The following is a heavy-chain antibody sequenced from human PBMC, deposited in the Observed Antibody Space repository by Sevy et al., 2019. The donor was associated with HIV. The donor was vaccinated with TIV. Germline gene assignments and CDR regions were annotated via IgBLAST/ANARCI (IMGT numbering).Heavy chain of an antibody. CDR2: ISYDGSFT. D-gene: IGHD6-13*01. CDR3: ARSQSSSWHYFDY. V-gene: IGHV3-30*04. Sequence: GGSLRLSCAASGFIFSDYTLHWGRQAPGTGLEWVAVISYDGSFTYYAYSLEGRFTISRDNSKNTLFLQMNSLRHEDTAVYYCARSQSSSWHYFDYWGQGTLVTVSS. CDR1: GFIFSDYT. J-gene: IGHJ4*02.